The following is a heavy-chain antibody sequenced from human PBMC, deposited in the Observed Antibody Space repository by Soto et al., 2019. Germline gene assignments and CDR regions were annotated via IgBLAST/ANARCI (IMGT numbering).Heavy chain of an antibody. Sequence: PGESLKISCRGSGYSFTSYWIGWVRQMPGKGLEWMGIIFPGDSDTRYSPSFQGQVTISADESITTAYLEWSSLKASDTAMYYCARAQAVSSNWFGTFFDIWGQGTMVTVSS. CDR1: GYSFTSYW. CDR3: ARAQAVSSNWFGTFFDI. CDR2: IFPGDSDT. D-gene: IGHD6-13*01. J-gene: IGHJ3*02. V-gene: IGHV5-51*01.